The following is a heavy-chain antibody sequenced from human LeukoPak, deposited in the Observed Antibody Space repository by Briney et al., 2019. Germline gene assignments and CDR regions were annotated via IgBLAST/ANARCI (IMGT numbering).Heavy chain of an antibody. CDR2: ISSSSSYI. Sequence: KAGGSLRLSCAASGFTFSSYSMNWVRQAPGKGLEWVSSISSSSSYIYYADSVKGRFTISRDNSKNTLYLQMNSLRAEDTAVYYCAKEKVAATLYYYYYMDVWGKGTTVTVSS. V-gene: IGHV3-21*01. D-gene: IGHD2-15*01. CDR1: GFTFSSYS. CDR3: AKEKVAATLYYYYYMDV. J-gene: IGHJ6*03.